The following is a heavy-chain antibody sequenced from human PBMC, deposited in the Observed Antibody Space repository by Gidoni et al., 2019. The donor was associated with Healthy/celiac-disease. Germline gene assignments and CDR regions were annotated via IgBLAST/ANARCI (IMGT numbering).Heavy chain of an antibody. V-gene: IGHV3-23*01. D-gene: IGHD3-10*01. CDR2: ISGIGGST. J-gene: IGHJ4*02. CDR3: AKLGDEGVWYYFDY. CDR1: GFTFSSYA. Sequence: EVQLLEAGGGLVQPGGSLGLYCAASGFTFSSYAMSWVRQAPGKGLECVLAISGIGGSTDYPDSVKGRFTISRDNSKNTLYLQMNSLRAEDTALYYCAKLGDEGVWYYFDYWGQGTLVTFSS.